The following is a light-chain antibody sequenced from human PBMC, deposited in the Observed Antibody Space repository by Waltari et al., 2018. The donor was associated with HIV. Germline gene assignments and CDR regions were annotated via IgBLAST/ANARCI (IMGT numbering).Light chain of an antibody. V-gene: IGKV3-11*01. Sequence: VLTQYPATLSLSHGERATLSCRASQSVSNHLAWYQQKPGQAPRLLIYDASNRATGVPARFSGSRSGTDFTLTISSLDPEDFAVYYCQQRSNWPPEFTFGPGTKVDIK. CDR3: QQRSNWPPEFT. J-gene: IGKJ3*01. CDR2: DAS. CDR1: QSVSNH.